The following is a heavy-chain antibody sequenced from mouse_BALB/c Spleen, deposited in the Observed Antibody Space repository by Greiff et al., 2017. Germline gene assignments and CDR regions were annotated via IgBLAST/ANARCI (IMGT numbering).Heavy chain of an antibody. CDR2: IYPGDGDT. V-gene: IGHV1-87*01. CDR3: AREVWFAY. Sequence: VQLKESGAELARPGASVKLSCKASGYTFTSYWMQWVKQRPGQGLEWIGAIYPGDGDTRYTQKFKGKATLTADKSSSTAYMQLSSLASEDSAVYYCAREVWFAYWGQGTLVTVSA. CDR1: GYTFTSYW. J-gene: IGHJ3*01.